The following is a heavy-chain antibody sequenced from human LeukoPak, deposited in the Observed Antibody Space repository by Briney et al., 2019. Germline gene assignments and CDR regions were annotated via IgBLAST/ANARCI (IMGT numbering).Heavy chain of an antibody. CDR2: IKEDGSEK. CDR3: ARGGLLWFGDSRTDF. Sequence: GGSLRLSCAAAGFTFSSYWMSWVRQAPGKGLEWVANIKEDGSEKYYVDSVKGRFTISRDNAKNSLFLQMNSLRAEDTAVYYCARGGLLWFGDSRTDFWGQGTLVTVSS. D-gene: IGHD3-10*01. J-gene: IGHJ4*02. V-gene: IGHV3-7*01. CDR1: GFTFSSYW.